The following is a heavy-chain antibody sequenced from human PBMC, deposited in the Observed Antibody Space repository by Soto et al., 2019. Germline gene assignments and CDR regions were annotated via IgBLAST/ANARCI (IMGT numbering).Heavy chain of an antibody. CDR1: GGPFSSYA. CDR2: IIPIFGTA. D-gene: IGHD1-7*01. Sequence: HVQLVQSGAEVKKPGSSVKVSCKASGGPFSSYAISWVRQAPGQGLEWMGGIIPIFGTANYAQKFQCRVTITADESTSTADMELSSLRSEDTAVYYCARCGNWNYASDYWGQGTLVTDSS. V-gene: IGHV1-69*01. J-gene: IGHJ4*02. CDR3: ARCGNWNYASDY.